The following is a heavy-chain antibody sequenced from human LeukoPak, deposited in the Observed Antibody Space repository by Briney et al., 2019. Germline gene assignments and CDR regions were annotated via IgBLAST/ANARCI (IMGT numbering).Heavy chain of an antibody. CDR2: IYSGGST. J-gene: IGHJ3*02. D-gene: IGHD6-19*01. CDR3: AREAASGGGAFDI. V-gene: IGHV3-53*01. Sequence: GGSLRLSCAASGFTVSSNYMSWVRQAPGKGLEWVSVIYSGGSTNYADSVKGRFTISRDNSKNTLYLQMNSLRAEDTAVYYCAREAASGGGAFDIWGQGTMVTVSS. CDR1: GFTVSSNY.